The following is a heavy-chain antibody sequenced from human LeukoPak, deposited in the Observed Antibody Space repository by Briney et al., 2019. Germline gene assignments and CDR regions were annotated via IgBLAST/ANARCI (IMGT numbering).Heavy chain of an antibody. D-gene: IGHD2-2*01. CDR1: EFTFSHYT. V-gene: IGHV3-21*01. CDR2: ISSSGLYI. J-gene: IGHJ6*03. Sequence: PGGSLRLSCVGSEFTFSHYTMNWVRQAPGEGLEWVSSISSSGLYIYYAESVKGRFTISRDNAKNSLYLQLNNLRVGDTAVYYCARDPRYHLQQSSYYYYMDVWGKGTTVTVSS. CDR3: ARDPRYHLQQSSYYYYMDV.